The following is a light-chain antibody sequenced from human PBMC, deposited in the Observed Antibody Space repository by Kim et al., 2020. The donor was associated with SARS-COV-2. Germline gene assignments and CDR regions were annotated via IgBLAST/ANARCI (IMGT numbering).Light chain of an antibody. CDR3: SSYAGSTTFVV. CDR1: SSDVGTYNL. V-gene: IGLV2-23*02. J-gene: IGLJ2*01. CDR2: EVD. Sequence: QSALTQPASVSGSPGQSITISCTGASSDVGTYNLVSWYKQHPDKAPKLIIYEVDKRPSGVSHRFSGAKSGNTASLTISGLQADDEADYDCSSYAGSTTFVVFGGGTQLTVL.